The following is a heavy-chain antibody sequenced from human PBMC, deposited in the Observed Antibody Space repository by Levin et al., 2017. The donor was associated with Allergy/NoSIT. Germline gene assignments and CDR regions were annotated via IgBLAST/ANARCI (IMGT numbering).Heavy chain of an antibody. V-gene: IGHV4-39*07. CDR2: IYYSGST. J-gene: IGHJ4*02. CDR1: GGSISSSSYY. CDR3: ARAPPSMIVVWAPTQDTFDY. Sequence: PSETLSLTCTVSGGSISSSSYYWGWIRQPPGKGLEWIGSIYYSGSTYYNPSLKSRVTISVDTSKNQFSLKLSSVTAADTAVYYCARAPPSMIVVWAPTQDTFDYWGQGTLVTVSS. D-gene: IGHD3-22*01.